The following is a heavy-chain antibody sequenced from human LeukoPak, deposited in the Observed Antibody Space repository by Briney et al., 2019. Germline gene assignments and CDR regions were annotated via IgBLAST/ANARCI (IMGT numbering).Heavy chain of an antibody. D-gene: IGHD6-13*01. CDR3: ARGGPYSSNP. Sequence: GVSLTLLCTASRHTFNRYRKQWPRHSRGKGVEWVAYISSSSNTMYYGDSVKGRFTISRDNAKNSLYLQMNSLRAEDTAVYYCARGGPYSSNPWGQGTLVTVSS. V-gene: IGHV3-48*04. CDR1: RHTFNRYR. J-gene: IGHJ5*02. CDR2: ISSSSNTM.